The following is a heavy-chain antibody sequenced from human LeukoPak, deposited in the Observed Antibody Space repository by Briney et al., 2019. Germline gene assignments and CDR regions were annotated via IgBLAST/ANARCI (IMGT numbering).Heavy chain of an antibody. CDR3: ARVGSSSSMGIFDY. Sequence: GGSLRLSCAASGFTFDDYGMSWVRQAPGKGLEWVSGINWNGGSTGYADSVKGRFTISRDNAKNSLYLQMNSLRAEDTALYYCARVGSSSSMGIFDYWGQGTLVTVSS. CDR2: INWNGGST. CDR1: GFTFDDYG. D-gene: IGHD6-6*01. J-gene: IGHJ4*02. V-gene: IGHV3-20*04.